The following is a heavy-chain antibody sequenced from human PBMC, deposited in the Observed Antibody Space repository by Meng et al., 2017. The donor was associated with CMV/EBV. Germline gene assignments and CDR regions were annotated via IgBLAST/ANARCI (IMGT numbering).Heavy chain of an antibody. D-gene: IGHD3-3*01. CDR1: GFTFSSYS. V-gene: IGHV3-48*04. Sequence: GESLKISCAASGFTFSSYSMNWVRQAPGKGLEWVSYISSSSSTIYYADSVKGRFTISRDNAKNSLYLQMNSLRAEDTAVYYCAREQRRFWSGDHQGDAFDVWGQGTLVTVSS. CDR3: AREQRRFWSGDHQGDAFDV. J-gene: IGHJ3*01. CDR2: ISSSSSTI.